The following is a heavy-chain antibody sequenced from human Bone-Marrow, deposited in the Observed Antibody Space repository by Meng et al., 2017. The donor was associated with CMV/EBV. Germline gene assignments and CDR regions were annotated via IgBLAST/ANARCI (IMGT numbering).Heavy chain of an antibody. V-gene: IGHV3-74*01. CDR3: ARVSCSSTSCYFDY. J-gene: IGHJ4*02. Sequence: GGSLRLSCVASGFTFSNYWMHWVRQAPGKGLVWVSRINSDGSSTSYADSVKGRFTISRDNAKNTLYLQMNSLRAEDTAVYYCARVSCSSTSCYFDYWGQGTLVTVSS. D-gene: IGHD2-2*01. CDR1: GFTFSNYW. CDR2: INSDGSST.